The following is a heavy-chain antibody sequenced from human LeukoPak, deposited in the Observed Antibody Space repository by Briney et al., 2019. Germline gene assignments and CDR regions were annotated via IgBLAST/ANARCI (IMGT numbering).Heavy chain of an antibody. V-gene: IGHV3-48*03. J-gene: IGHJ4*02. CDR1: GFNFSSYW. D-gene: IGHD3-3*01. CDR2: ISSSGGNI. Sequence: GGSLRLSCEASGFNFSSYWMHWVRQAPGKGLEWVSHISSSGGNICYADSVKGRFTISRDNAKNSLYLQMNSLRAEDTAVYYCARGLRYTILGGDYYWGQGALVTVSS. CDR3: ARGLRYTILGGDYY.